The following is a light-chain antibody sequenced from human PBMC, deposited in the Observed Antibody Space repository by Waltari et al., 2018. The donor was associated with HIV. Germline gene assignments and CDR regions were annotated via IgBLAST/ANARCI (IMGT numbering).Light chain of an antibody. CDR1: GSNIGATYD. V-gene: IGLV1-40*01. CDR2: GNS. J-gene: IGLJ2*01. CDR3: QSYDSRLSGSV. Sequence: SVLTQPPSVSGAPGQRVTISCSKSGSNIGATYDVTWYQHLPGTAPKLLIDGNSNRPSGVPDRFSGSKSGTSASLAITGLQPEDEGDYYCQSYDSRLSGSVFGGGTKLTVL.